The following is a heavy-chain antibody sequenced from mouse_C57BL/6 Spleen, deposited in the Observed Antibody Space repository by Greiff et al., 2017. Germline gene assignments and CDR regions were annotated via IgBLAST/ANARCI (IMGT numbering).Heavy chain of an antibody. CDR1: GYAFSSSW. CDR3: ARTVDY. V-gene: IGHV1-82*01. J-gene: IGHJ2*01. Sequence: VQLQQSGPELVKPGASVKISCKASGYAFSSSWMNWVKQRPGKGLEWIGRIYPGEGDTNYNGKFKGKATLTADKSSSTAYMQLSSLTSEDSAVYFCARTVDYWGQGTTLTVSS. CDR2: IYPGEGDT. D-gene: IGHD1-1*01.